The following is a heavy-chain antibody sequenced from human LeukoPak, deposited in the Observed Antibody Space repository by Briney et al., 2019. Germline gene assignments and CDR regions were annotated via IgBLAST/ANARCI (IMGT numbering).Heavy chain of an antibody. J-gene: IGHJ6*03. D-gene: IGHD1-1*01. CDR3: ARRTGYYNYMDV. CDR2: MNPNSGNT. Sequence: ASVKVSFKASGYTFTSYDLNWVRQATGQGLEWMGWMNPNSGNTGYAQKFQGRVTMTRNTSISTAYMELSSLRSEDTAVYYCARRTGYYNYMDVWGKGTTVTVSS. CDR1: GYTFTSYD. V-gene: IGHV1-8*01.